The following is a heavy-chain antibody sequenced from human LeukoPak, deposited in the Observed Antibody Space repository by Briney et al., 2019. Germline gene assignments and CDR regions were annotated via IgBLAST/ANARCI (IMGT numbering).Heavy chain of an antibody. J-gene: IGHJ4*02. CDR1: GFTVSSNY. V-gene: IGHV3-23*01. CDR2: ISGSGGST. CDR3: AKDLVAARPGDFDY. Sequence: GGSLRLSCAASGFTVSSNYMSWVRQAPGKGLEWVSAISGSGGSTYYADSVKGRFTISRDNSKNTLYLQMNSLRAEDTAVYYCAKDLVAARPGDFDYWGQGTLVTVSS. D-gene: IGHD6-6*01.